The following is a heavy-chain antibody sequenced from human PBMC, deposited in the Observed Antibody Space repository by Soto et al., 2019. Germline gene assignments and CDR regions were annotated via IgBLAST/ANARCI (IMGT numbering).Heavy chain of an antibody. CDR2: IYYSGST. D-gene: IGHD3-3*01. Sequence: SETLSLTCTVSGGSISSGGYYWSWIRQHPGKGLEWIGYIYYSGSTYYNPSLKSRVTISVDTSKNQFSLKLSSVTAADTAVYYCARDRLRFLEWLPYTRGSEYYGMDVWGQGTTVTVSS. CDR1: GGSISSGGYY. V-gene: IGHV4-31*03. CDR3: ARDRLRFLEWLPYTRGSEYYGMDV. J-gene: IGHJ6*02.